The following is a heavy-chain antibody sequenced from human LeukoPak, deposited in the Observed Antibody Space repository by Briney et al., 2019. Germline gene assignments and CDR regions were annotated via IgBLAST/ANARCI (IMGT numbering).Heavy chain of an antibody. Sequence: SSETLSLTCTVSGGSISSGSYYWSWIRQPAGKGLEWIGRIYTSGSTNYNPSLKSRVTISVDTPKNQFSLKLSSVTAADTAVYYCARGLTSQWLAPPLDAFDIWGQGTIVTVSS. J-gene: IGHJ3*02. CDR1: GGSISSGSYY. CDR3: ARGLTSQWLAPPLDAFDI. V-gene: IGHV4-61*02. CDR2: IYTSGST. D-gene: IGHD6-19*01.